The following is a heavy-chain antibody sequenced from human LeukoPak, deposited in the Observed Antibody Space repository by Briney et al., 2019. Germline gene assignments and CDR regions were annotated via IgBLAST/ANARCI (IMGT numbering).Heavy chain of an antibody. J-gene: IGHJ4*02. V-gene: IGHV3-11*01. D-gene: IGHD4-17*01. CDR1: GGSISSYY. CDR2: ISSSGSTI. Sequence: LSLTCTVSGGSISSYYWSWIRQAPGKGLEWVSYISSSGSTIYYADSVKGRFTISRDNAKNSLYLQMNSLRAEDTAVYYCAGTWDDYGTRFDYWGQGTLVTVSS. CDR3: AGTWDDYGTRFDY.